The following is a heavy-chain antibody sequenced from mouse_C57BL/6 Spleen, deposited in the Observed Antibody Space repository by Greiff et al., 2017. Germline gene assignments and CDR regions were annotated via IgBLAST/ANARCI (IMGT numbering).Heavy chain of an antibody. D-gene: IGHD2-5*01. V-gene: IGHV1-62-3*01. J-gene: IGHJ1*03. CDR1: GYTFTSYW. Sequence: VQLQQPGAELVKPGASVKLSSKASGYTFTSYWMHWVQPRPGRGLEWIGRIDPNSGGTKYNAQFKSKATLTVDKPSSTAYMQLSSLTSEDSAVYYCARAGRDSNWGYFDVWGTGTTVTVSS. CDR2: IDPNSGGT. CDR3: ARAGRDSNWGYFDV.